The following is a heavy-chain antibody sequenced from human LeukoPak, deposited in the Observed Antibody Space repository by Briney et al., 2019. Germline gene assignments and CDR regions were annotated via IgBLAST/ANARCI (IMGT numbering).Heavy chain of an antibody. D-gene: IGHD6-19*01. J-gene: IGHJ4*02. CDR2: ISHDGSNK. Sequence: GGSLRLSCAASGFTFSSYGMHWVRQAPGKGLEWVAVISHDGSNKHYADSVKGRFTISRDNSKNTLYLQMNSLRAEDTALYYCAKGGGSAAVAGTWVFFDYWGQGTLVTVSS. V-gene: IGHV3-30*18. CDR1: GFTFSSYG. CDR3: AKGGGSAAVAGTWVFFDY.